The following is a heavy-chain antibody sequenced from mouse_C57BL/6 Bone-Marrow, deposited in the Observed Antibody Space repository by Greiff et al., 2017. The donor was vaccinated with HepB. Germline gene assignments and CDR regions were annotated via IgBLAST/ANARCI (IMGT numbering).Heavy chain of an antibody. D-gene: IGHD1-1*01. CDR2: IYPGDGDI. V-gene: IGHV1-80*01. Sequence: QVQLQQSGAELVKPGASVKISCKASGYAFSSYWMNWVNQRPGKGLEWIGQIYPGDGDIHYNGKFKGKATLTADKSSSKAYMQLRSLTSEDSAVYFCERWGSSTYWYFDVWGTGTTVTVSS. J-gene: IGHJ1*03. CDR3: ERWGSSTYWYFDV. CDR1: GYAFSSYW.